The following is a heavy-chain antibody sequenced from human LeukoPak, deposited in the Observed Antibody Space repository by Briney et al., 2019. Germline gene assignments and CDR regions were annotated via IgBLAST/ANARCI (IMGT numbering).Heavy chain of an antibody. CDR3: ARDRSIVGATIAGGDAFDI. V-gene: IGHV1-18*04. J-gene: IGHJ3*02. CDR2: ISAYNGNT. CDR1: GYTFTGYY. D-gene: IGHD1-26*01. Sequence: GASVKVSCKASGYTFTGYYMHWVRQAPGQGLEWMGWISAYNGNTNYAQKLQGRVTMTTDTSTSTAYMELRSLRSDDTAVYYCARDRSIVGATIAGGDAFDIWGQGTMVTVSS.